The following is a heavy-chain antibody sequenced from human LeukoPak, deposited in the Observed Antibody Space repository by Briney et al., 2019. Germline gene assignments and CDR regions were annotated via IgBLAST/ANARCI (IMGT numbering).Heavy chain of an antibody. CDR3: AKEVTVTPRGWFDP. J-gene: IGHJ5*02. V-gene: IGHV3-23*01. CDR1: GFTFNTYG. D-gene: IGHD4-17*01. CDR2: TSGSGGIT. Sequence: GGSLRLSCTTSGFTFNTYGFHWVRQAPGQGLEWVSATSGSGGITYHADSVKGRFTISRDNSKNTLYLQMNSLRVEDTAVYYCAKEVTVTPRGWFDPWGQGTLVTVSS.